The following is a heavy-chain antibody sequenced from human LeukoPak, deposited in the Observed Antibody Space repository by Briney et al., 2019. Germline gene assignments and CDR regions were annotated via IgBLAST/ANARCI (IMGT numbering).Heavy chain of an antibody. CDR1: GFTFSSYW. Sequence: GGSLRLSCAAPGFTFSSYWMSWVRQAPGKGLEWVANIKQDGSEKYYVDSVKGRFTISRDNAKNSLYLQMNSLRAEDTAVYYCARVGSVLRYFDWLTDPHYWGQGTLVTVSS. J-gene: IGHJ4*02. CDR3: ARVGSVLRYFDWLTDPHY. D-gene: IGHD3-9*01. CDR2: IKQDGSEK. V-gene: IGHV3-7*01.